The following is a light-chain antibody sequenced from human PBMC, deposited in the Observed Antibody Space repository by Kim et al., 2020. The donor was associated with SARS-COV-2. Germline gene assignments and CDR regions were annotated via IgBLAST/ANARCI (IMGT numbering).Light chain of an antibody. CDR1: SPRKYY. V-gene: IGLV3-19*01. CDR3: SSRDSTGDHVV. J-gene: IGLJ3*02. CDR2: GKY. Sequence: ALGKKGRIKCQGGSPRKYYATGCQQGPGQAPTLVRNGKYGRPSGDPDRFSCSASGNTAALTITGAQAEDEGDYYCSSRDSTGDHVVFGGGTQLTVL.